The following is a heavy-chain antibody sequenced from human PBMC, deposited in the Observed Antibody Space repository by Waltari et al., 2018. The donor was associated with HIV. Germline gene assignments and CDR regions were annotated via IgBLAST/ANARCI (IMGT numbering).Heavy chain of an antibody. D-gene: IGHD4-17*01. Sequence: QVQLVQSGAKVKTPGASVKVSCKASGYTFTGYYMTWVRQAPGQGLEWMGWINPNSGGTNYAQKFQGRVTMTRDTSISTAYMELSRLRSDDTAVYYCARDSLGTTVTHGNFDYWGQGTLVTVSS. CDR2: INPNSGGT. V-gene: IGHV1-2*02. CDR3: ARDSLGTTVTHGNFDY. J-gene: IGHJ4*02. CDR1: GYTFTGYY.